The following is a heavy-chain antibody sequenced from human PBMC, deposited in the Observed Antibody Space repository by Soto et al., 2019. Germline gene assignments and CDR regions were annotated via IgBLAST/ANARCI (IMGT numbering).Heavy chain of an antibody. CDR3: ARNHV. Sequence: SLRLSCAASGFSFSSFSTQWMSWVRQAPGKGLEWVANIKPDGSEKYYVDSVRGRFTISTDNAKNSLFLQMNSLRAEDTAVYYCARNHVWGQGTRVTVSS. CDR2: IKPDGSEK. V-gene: IGHV3-7*01. J-gene: IGHJ6*02. CDR1: GFSFSSFSTQW.